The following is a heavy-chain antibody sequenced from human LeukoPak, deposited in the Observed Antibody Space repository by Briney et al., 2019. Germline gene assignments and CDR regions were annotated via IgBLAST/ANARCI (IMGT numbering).Heavy chain of an antibody. Sequence: ASVKVSCKASGGTFSSYAISWVRQAPGQGLEWMGGIIPIFGTANYAQKFQGRVTITADESTSTAYMELSSLRSEDTAVYYYASPGYSSGWEFDYWGQGTLVTVSS. V-gene: IGHV1-69*13. CDR2: IIPIFGTA. CDR3: ASPGYSSGWEFDY. D-gene: IGHD6-19*01. J-gene: IGHJ4*02. CDR1: GGTFSSYA.